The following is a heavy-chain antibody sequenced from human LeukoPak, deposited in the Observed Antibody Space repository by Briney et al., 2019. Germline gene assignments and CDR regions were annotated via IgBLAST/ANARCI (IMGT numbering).Heavy chain of an antibody. Sequence: ASVKVSCKASGYTFTDYFIHWVRQAPGQGPEWRGGIIADSGGANYAQKFLGRVTMTRDTSISTAYMELRRLRSDDTAVYYCATITLVRGVTRFNEYFQHWGQGTLVTVSS. V-gene: IGHV1-2*02. CDR1: GYTFTDYF. CDR2: IIADSGGA. D-gene: IGHD3-10*01. J-gene: IGHJ1*01. CDR3: ATITLVRGVTRFNEYFQH.